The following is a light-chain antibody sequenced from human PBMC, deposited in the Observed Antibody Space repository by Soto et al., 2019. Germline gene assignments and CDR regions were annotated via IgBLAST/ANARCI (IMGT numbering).Light chain of an antibody. CDR1: SSNIGAGYD. V-gene: IGLV1-40*01. J-gene: IGLJ2*01. CDR3: QSYDSSLSVVV. CDR2: GNS. Sequence: QSVLTQPPSLSGAPGQRVTISCTGSSSNIGAGYDVHWYQQLPGTAPKLLIYGNSNRPSGVPDQFSGSKSGTSASLAITGLQAEDEADYYCQSYDSSLSVVVFGGGTKLTVL.